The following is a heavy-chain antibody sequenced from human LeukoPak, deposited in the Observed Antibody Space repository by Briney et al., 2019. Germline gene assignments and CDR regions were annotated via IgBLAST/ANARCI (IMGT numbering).Heavy chain of an antibody. J-gene: IGHJ6*02. V-gene: IGHV3-66*01. Sequence: QSGGSLRLSCAASGFTVSSNYMSWVRQAPGKGLEWVSVIYSGGSTYYADSVKGRFTISRDNSKNTLYLQMNSLRAEDTAVYYCARVRYYYGSGSLSGSPYGMDVWGRGTTVTASS. CDR2: IYSGGST. CDR3: ARVRYYYGSGSLSGSPYGMDV. CDR1: GFTVSSNY. D-gene: IGHD3-10*01.